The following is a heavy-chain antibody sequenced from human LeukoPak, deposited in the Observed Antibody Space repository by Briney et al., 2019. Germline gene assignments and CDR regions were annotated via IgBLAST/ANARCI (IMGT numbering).Heavy chain of an antibody. CDR2: IDPSDSYT. CDR1: GYTFTDYY. D-gene: IGHD5-12*01. V-gene: IGHV5-10-1*01. CDR3: ARRVDYFDY. J-gene: IGHJ4*02. Sequence: KVSCKASGYTFTDYYMHWVRQAPGQGLEWMGRIDPSDSYTNYSPSFQGHVTISADKSISTAYLQWSSLKASDTAMYYCARRVDYFDYWGQGTLVTVSS.